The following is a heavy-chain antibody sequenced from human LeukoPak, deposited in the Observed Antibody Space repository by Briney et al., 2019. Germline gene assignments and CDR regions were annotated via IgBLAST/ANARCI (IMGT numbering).Heavy chain of an antibody. V-gene: IGHV4-30-2*01. Sequence: PSQTLSLTCAVSGGSISSGGYSWSWIRQPPGKGLEWIGYIYHSGSTYYNPSLKSRVTISVDRSKNQFSLKLSSVTAADTAVYYCARSCSSTSCYDGRFDPWGQGTPVTVSS. CDR2: IYHSGST. CDR1: GGSISSGGYS. D-gene: IGHD2-2*01. J-gene: IGHJ5*02. CDR3: ARSCSSTSCYDGRFDP.